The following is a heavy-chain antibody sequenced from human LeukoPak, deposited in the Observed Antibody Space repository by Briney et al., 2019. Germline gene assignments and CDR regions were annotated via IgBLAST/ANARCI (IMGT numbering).Heavy chain of an antibody. J-gene: IGHJ4*02. Sequence: PVGSLRLSCAASGFTFSSYNMNWVRQAPGKGLEWVSSISYSSRARYYADPVKGRFPISRDNFKDSLYLQMDSLRAEDTAVYYCARAYCSSTSCFGWGQGTLVTVSS. CDR1: GFTFSSYN. D-gene: IGHD2-2*01. V-gene: IGHV3-48*01. CDR3: ARAYCSSTSCFG. CDR2: ISYSSRAR.